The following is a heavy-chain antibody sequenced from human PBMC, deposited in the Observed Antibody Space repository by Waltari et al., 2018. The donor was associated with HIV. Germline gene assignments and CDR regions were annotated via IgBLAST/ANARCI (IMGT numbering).Heavy chain of an antibody. J-gene: IGHJ4*02. Sequence: QVQLQQWGAGLLKPSETLSLTCAVYGGSFSGYYWSWIRQPPGKGLEWIGEINHSGSTNYNPSLKSRVTISGDTAKNQFSRKLSYVTAADTAVYYCARGGGGDSIAAAGSRTGYYFDYWGQGTLVTVSS. D-gene: IGHD6-13*01. CDR2: INHSGST. CDR1: GGSFSGYY. CDR3: ARGGGGDSIAAAGSRTGYYFDY. V-gene: IGHV4-34*01.